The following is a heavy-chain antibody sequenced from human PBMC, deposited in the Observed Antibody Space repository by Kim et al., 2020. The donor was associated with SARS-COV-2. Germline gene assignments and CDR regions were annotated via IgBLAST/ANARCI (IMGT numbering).Heavy chain of an antibody. V-gene: IGHV3-30*03. CDR1: GFTFSSYG. Sequence: GESLRLSCAASGFTFSSYGMHWVRQAPGKGLEWVAVISYDGSNKYYADSVKGRFTISRDNSKNTLYLQMNSLRAEDTAVYYCAIGLDSSSWEPYYYYGMDVWGQGTTVTVSS. CDR2: ISYDGSNK. J-gene: IGHJ6*02. D-gene: IGHD6-13*01. CDR3: AIGLDSSSWEPYYYYGMDV.